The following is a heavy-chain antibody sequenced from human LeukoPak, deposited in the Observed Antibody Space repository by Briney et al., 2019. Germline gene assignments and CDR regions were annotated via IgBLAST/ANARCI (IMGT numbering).Heavy chain of an antibody. CDR1: GFTFSSYE. D-gene: IGHD6-13*01. J-gene: IGHJ4*02. Sequence: GGSLRLSCAASGFTFSSYEMNWVRQAPGKGLEWVSYISSSGSTIYYADSVKGRFTISRDNVRNSLYLQMNSLRAEDTAVYYCARVVAAAGTDYWGQGTLVTVSS. V-gene: IGHV3-48*03. CDR3: ARVVAAAGTDY. CDR2: ISSSGSTI.